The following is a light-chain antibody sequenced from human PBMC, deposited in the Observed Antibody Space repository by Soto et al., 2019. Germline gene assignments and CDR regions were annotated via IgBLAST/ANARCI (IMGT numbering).Light chain of an antibody. Sequence: DIQMTQSPSSLSASVVDSVSINCRASQSISAWLAGYQQKAGKAPKLLIYKASTLKSGVTSRFSGSGSGTEFTLTISSLQPDDFATYYCQHYNSYSEAFGQGTKVDIK. J-gene: IGKJ1*01. CDR2: KAS. CDR3: QHYNSYSEA. CDR1: QSISAW. V-gene: IGKV1-5*03.